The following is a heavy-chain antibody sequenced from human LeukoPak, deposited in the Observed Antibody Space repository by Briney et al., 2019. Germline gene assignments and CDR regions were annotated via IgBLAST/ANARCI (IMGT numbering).Heavy chain of an antibody. CDR3: ARGEDIVLIITYYMDV. D-gene: IGHD2-8*01. V-gene: IGHV3-48*03. Sequence: GGSLRLSCAASGFTFSSYEMNWVRQAPGKGLEWVSYISSSGSTIYYADSVKGRFTISRDNSKNTLYLQMNSLRAEDTAVYYCARGEDIVLIITYYMDVWGKGTTVTVSS. CDR1: GFTFSSYE. CDR2: ISSSGSTI. J-gene: IGHJ6*03.